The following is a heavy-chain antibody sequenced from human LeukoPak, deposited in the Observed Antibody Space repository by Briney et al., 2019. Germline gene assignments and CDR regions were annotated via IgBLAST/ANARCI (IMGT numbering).Heavy chain of an antibody. CDR1: GGSISSGDYY. CDR2: IYYSGST. D-gene: IGHD1-26*01. J-gene: IGHJ4*02. CDR3: ARERRGSPLADDY. V-gene: IGHV4-30-4*08. Sequence: PSETLSLTCTVSGGSISSGDYYWSWIRQPPGKGLEWIGYIYYSGSTYYNPSLKSRVTISVDTSKNQFSLKLSSVTAADTAVYYCARERRGSPLADDYWGQGTLVTVSS.